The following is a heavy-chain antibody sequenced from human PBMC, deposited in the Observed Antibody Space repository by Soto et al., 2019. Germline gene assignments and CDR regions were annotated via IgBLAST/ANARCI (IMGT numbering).Heavy chain of an antibody. CDR2: ISYDGSNK. J-gene: IGHJ5*02. D-gene: IGHD2-2*01. Sequence: HPGGSLRLSCAASGFTFSSYAMHWVRQAPGKGLEWVAVISYDGSNKYYADSVKGRFTISRDNSKNTLYLQMNSLRAEDTAVYYCAREKVPAAMLLPWFDPWGQGTLVTVSS. CDR3: AREKVPAAMLLPWFDP. V-gene: IGHV3-30-3*01. CDR1: GFTFSSYA.